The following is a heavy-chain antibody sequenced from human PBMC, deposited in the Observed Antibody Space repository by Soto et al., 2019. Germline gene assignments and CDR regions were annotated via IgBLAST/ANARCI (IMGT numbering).Heavy chain of an antibody. CDR1: GGSISSGGYY. CDR3: AREPDYGGNSRDRGAFDI. Sequence: QVQLQESGPGLVKPSQTLSLTCTVSGGSISSGGYYWSWIRQHPGKGLEWIGYIYYNGSTYYNPSPKSRVTISVDTSKNQFSLKLSSVTAADTAVYYCAREPDYGGNSRDRGAFDIWGQGTMVTVSS. CDR2: IYYNGST. D-gene: IGHD4-17*01. J-gene: IGHJ3*02. V-gene: IGHV4-31*03.